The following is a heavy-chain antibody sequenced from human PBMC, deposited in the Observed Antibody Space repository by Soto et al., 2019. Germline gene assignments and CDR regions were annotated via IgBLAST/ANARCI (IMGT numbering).Heavy chain of an antibody. J-gene: IGHJ4*02. V-gene: IGHV3-74*01. D-gene: IGHD6-19*01. CDR2: INSDGSST. CDR3: AVAVAGPTAIGY. CDR1: GFTFSSYW. Sequence: EVQLVESGGGLVQPGGSLRLSCAASGFTFSSYWMHWVRQAPGKGLVWVSRINSDGSSTSYADSVKGRFTISRDNAKNTCYLQMNSLGAEDTAVYYCAVAVAGPTAIGYWGQGTLVTVSS.